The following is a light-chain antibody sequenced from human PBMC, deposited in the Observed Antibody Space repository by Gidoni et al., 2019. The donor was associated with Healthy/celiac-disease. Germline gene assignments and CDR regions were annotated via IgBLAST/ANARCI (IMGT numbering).Light chain of an antibody. Sequence: QSALTQPASVSGSPGQSITISCTGTSRDVGGYNYVSWYQQHPGKAPKLMIYEVSNRPSGVPDRFSGSKSGNTASLTISGLQAEDEADYYCSSYTSSSRVFGGGTKLTVL. CDR1: SRDVGGYNY. CDR2: EVS. V-gene: IGLV2-14*01. J-gene: IGLJ2*01. CDR3: SSYTSSSRV.